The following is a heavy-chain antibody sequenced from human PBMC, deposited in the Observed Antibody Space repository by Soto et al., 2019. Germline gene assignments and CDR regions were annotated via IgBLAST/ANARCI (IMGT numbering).Heavy chain of an antibody. CDR2: ISWNSDNI. Sequence: GGSLRLSCAASGFTFDDYAMHWVRQAPGKGLEWVSGISWNSDNIVYADSVKGRFTISRDNAKNSLYLQMNSLRAEDTALYYCAKDLYSDYGDAFDIWGQGTMVTVSS. D-gene: IGHD4-17*01. J-gene: IGHJ3*02. V-gene: IGHV3-9*01. CDR1: GFTFDDYA. CDR3: AKDLYSDYGDAFDI.